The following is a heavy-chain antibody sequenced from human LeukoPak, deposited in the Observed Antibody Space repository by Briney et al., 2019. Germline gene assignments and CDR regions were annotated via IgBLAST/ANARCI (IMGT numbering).Heavy chain of an antibody. CDR3: ASGYSSGWAGDY. CDR2: INPNSGGT. V-gene: IGHV1-2*02. Sequence: GASVKLSCKASGYTFTPYYLYWVRQAPAQGLEWMGWINPNSGGTNYVQKFQGRVTMTRDTSINTAYMELRRLRSDDTAVYYCASGYSSGWAGDYWGQGTLVTVSS. CDR1: GYTFTPYY. J-gene: IGHJ4*02. D-gene: IGHD6-19*01.